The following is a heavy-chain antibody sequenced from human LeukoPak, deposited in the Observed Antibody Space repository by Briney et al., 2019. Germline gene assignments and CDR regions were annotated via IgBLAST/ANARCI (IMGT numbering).Heavy chain of an antibody. J-gene: IGHJ5*02. CDR2: IYYSGST. V-gene: IGHV4-59*01. D-gene: IGHD3-10*01. CDR1: GGSISSYY. CDR3: ARGKLAAGAFDP. Sequence: SETLSLTCTVSGGSISSYYWSWIRQPPGKGLEWIGYIYYSGSTNYNPSLKSRVTISVDTSKNQFSLKLSSVTAADTAVYYCARGKLAAGAFDPWGQGTLVTVSS.